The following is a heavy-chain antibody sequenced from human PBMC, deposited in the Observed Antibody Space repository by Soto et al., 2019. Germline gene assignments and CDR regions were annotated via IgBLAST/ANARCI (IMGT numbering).Heavy chain of an antibody. Sequence: VGSLRLSCAASGFTFSSYSMNWVRQAPGKGLEWVSSTSSSSSYIYYADSVKGQFTISRDNAKNSLYLQMNSLRAEDTAVYYCARAIATVTNDFDIWGQGTMVTVSS. CDR1: GFTFSSYS. CDR3: ARAIATVTNDFDI. J-gene: IGHJ3*02. D-gene: IGHD6-13*01. CDR2: TSSSSSYI. V-gene: IGHV3-21*01.